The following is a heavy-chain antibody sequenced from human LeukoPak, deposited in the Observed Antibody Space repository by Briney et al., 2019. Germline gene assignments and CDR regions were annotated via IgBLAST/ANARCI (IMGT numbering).Heavy chain of an antibody. CDR1: GYTFTSYA. D-gene: IGHD3-10*01. CDR3: ARDRRTYYTGSGSYYKVGRLDF. J-gene: IGHJ4*02. CDR2: INAGNGNT. V-gene: IGHV1-3*01. Sequence: ASVKVSCKASGYTFTSYAMHWVRQAPGQRLEWMGWINAGNGNTKYSQKFQGRVTITRDTSASTAYMELSGLTSEDTAVYYCARDRRTYYTGSGSYYKVGRLDFWGQGTLITVSS.